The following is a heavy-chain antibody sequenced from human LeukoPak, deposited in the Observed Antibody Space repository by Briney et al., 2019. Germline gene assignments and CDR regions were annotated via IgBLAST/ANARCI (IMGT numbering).Heavy chain of an antibody. V-gene: IGHV1-2*02. CDR3: ARGLGIAVARDLFDY. Sequence: ASVKVSCKASGYTFTGYYMHWVRQPPGQGLEWMGWINPNSGGTNYAQKFQGRVTMTKHTSISTAYMELSRLRSDDTAVYYCARGLGIAVARDLFDYWGQGTLVTVSS. CDR1: GYTFTGYY. J-gene: IGHJ4*02. D-gene: IGHD6-19*01. CDR2: INPNSGGT.